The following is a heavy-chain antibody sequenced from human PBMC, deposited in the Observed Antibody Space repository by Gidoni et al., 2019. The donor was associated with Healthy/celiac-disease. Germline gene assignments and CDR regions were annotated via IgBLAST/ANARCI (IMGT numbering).Heavy chain of an antibody. CDR3: AKDITVTTFVPHY. CDR1: GFTFSSYG. D-gene: IGHD4-17*01. CDR2: ISYDGSNK. V-gene: IGHV3-30*18. Sequence: QVQLVESGGGVVQPGRSLRLSCAASGFTFSSYGMHWVRQAPGKGLEWVAVISYDGSNKYYADSVKGRFTIFRDNSKNTLYLQMNSLRAEDTAVYYCAKDITVTTFVPHYWGQGTLVTVSS. J-gene: IGHJ4*02.